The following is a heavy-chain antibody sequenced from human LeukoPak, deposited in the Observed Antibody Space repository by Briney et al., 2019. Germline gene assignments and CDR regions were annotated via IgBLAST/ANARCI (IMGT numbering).Heavy chain of an antibody. D-gene: IGHD3-3*01. Sequence: GASVKVSCKASGGTFSSYAITWVRQAPGQGLEWMGGIIPIFGTSNYAQKSQGRVTITADESTSTAYMEMSSLTSEDTAVYYCARPSTPATRSGYEFWGQGTLVIVSS. V-gene: IGHV1-69*13. J-gene: IGHJ4*02. CDR2: IIPIFGTS. CDR3: ARPSTPATRSGYEF. CDR1: GGTFSSYA.